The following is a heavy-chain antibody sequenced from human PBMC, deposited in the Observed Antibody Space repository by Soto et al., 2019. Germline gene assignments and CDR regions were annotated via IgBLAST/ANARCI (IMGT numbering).Heavy chain of an antibody. J-gene: IGHJ2*01. Sequence: EVQLLESGGGLVQPGGSLRLSCVGSGFTFINYAMNWVRQTPGKGLEWVSTISGGGDRTFDADTVKGRFTISRDNSKNTWNLQMTSLRADDTAVSYCARKVLGSTSRPDWWYFDLWGRGTLVTVSS. D-gene: IGHD2-2*01. V-gene: IGHV3-23*01. CDR3: ARKVLGSTSRPDWWYFDL. CDR2: ISGGGDRT. CDR1: GFTFINYA.